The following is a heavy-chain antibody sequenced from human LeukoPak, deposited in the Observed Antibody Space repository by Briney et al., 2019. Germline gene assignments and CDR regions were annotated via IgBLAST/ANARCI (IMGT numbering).Heavy chain of an antibody. V-gene: IGHV3-64*04. D-gene: IGHD5-12*01. CDR1: GFTFSSYA. Sequence: GSLRLSCSASGFTFSSYAMHWVRQAPGKGLEYVSAISSNGGSTYYADSVKGRFTISRDNSKNTLYLQMNSLRAEDTAVYYCARGDSGYDEGVDYWGQGTLVTVSS. J-gene: IGHJ4*02. CDR2: ISSNGGST. CDR3: ARGDSGYDEGVDY.